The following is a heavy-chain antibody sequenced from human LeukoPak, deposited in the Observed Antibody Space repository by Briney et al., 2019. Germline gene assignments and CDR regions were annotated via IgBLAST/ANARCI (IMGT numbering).Heavy chain of an antibody. CDR3: ARGNIVATILGGLHGTTAFDF. D-gene: IGHD5-12*01. CDR1: GGAFSDYY. V-gene: IGHV4-34*01. Sequence: SETLSLACGVSGGAFSDYYWSWIRQAPGKGLEWIGEMIQSGSSNYNPSLRSRVTISGDTSRNQFSLKLNSLTAADTAVYYCARGNIVATILGGLHGTTAFDFWGQGILVTVSS. CDR2: MIQSGSS. J-gene: IGHJ4*02.